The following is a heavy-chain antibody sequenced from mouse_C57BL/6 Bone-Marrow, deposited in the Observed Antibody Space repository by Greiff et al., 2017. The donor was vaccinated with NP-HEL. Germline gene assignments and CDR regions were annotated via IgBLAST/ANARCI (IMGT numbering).Heavy chain of an antibody. J-gene: IGHJ3*01. CDR2: IRSKSNNYAT. V-gene: IGHV10-1*01. CDR1: GFSFNTYA. Sequence: EVQGVESGGGLVQPKGSLKLSCAASGFSFNTYAMNWVRQAPGQGLEWVARIRSKSNNYATYYADSVKDRFTISRDDSESMLYLQMNNLKTEDTAMYYCVTLLWLRRAWFAYWGQGTLVTVSA. CDR3: VTLLWLRRAWFAY. D-gene: IGHD2-2*01.